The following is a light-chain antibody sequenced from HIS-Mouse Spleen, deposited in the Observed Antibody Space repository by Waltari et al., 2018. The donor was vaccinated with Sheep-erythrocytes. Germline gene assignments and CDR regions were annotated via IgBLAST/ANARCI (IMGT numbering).Light chain of an antibody. J-gene: IGLJ1*01. CDR2: DVS. CDR1: SSDVGGYNY. Sequence: QSALTQPRSASGSPGQSVTIPCTVTSSDVGGYNYVSWYQQHPGKAPKLMIYDVSKRPSGVPDRFSGSKSGNTASLTISGLQAEDEADYYCCSYAGSYNHVFATGTKVTVL. V-gene: IGLV2-11*01. CDR3: CSYAGSYNHV.